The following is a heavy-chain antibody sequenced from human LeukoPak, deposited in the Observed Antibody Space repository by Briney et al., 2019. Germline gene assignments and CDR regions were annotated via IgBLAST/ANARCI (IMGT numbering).Heavy chain of an antibody. CDR3: TRLSEQWLGPSNFDY. Sequence: GGSLRLSCAASGFTFSSYSMNWVRQAPGKGLEWVSYISSSSSTIYYADSVKGRFTISRDNAKNSLYLQMNSLKTEDTAVYYCTRLSEQWLGPSNFDYWGQGTLVTVSS. D-gene: IGHD6-19*01. CDR1: GFTFSSYS. V-gene: IGHV3-48*04. CDR2: ISSSSSTI. J-gene: IGHJ4*02.